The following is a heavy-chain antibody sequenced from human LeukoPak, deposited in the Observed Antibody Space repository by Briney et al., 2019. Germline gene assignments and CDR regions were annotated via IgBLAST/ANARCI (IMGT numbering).Heavy chain of an antibody. J-gene: IGHJ6*02. D-gene: IGHD6-13*01. V-gene: IGHV4-34*01. CDR3: AVTGYSSSWDFGYYGMDV. CDR2: INHSGST. CDR1: GGSFSGYY. Sequence: SETLSLTCAVYGGSFSGYYWSWIRQPPGKGLEWIGEINHSGSTNYNPSLKSRVTISVDTSKNQFSLKLSSVTAADTAVYYCAVTGYSSSWDFGYYGMDVWGQGTTVTVSS.